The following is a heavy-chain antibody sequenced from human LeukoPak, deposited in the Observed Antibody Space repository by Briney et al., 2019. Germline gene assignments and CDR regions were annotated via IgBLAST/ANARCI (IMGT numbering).Heavy chain of an antibody. D-gene: IGHD6-6*01. CDR2: INHSGST. V-gene: IGHV4-34*08. Sequence: PGGSLRLSCAASGFTFSSYSMNWIRQPPGKGLEWIGEINHSGSTNYNPSLNSRGTISVDTSKNQFSLKLSSVTAADTAVYYCAKGYSSSSVFDYWGQGTLVTVSS. CDR1: GFTFSSYS. J-gene: IGHJ4*02. CDR3: AKGYSSSSVFDY.